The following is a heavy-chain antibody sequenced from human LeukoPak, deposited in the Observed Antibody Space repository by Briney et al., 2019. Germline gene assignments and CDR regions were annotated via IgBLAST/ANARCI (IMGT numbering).Heavy chain of an antibody. V-gene: IGHV3-23*01. CDR3: AKYLRAARRIFDY. D-gene: IGHD6-13*01. CDR1: GLTFSNYA. J-gene: IGHJ4*02. CDR2: ISSDGVTT. Sequence: PGGSLRLSCAASGLTFSNYAMTWVRQTPGKGLEWGSSISSDGVTTSYADSVKGRFTISRDNSRNTLYLQMNSLRAEDTAIYYCAKYLRAARRIFDYWGQGTLVTVSS.